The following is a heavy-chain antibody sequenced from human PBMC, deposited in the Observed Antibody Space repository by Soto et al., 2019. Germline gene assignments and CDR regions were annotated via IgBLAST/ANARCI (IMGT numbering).Heavy chain of an antibody. CDR2: IYTSGST. CDR1: GGSISSYY. D-gene: IGHD1-26*01. Sequence: SETLSLTCTVSGGSISSYYWSWIRQPAGKGLEWIGRIYTSGSTNYNPSLKGRVTMSVDTSKNQFSLKLSSVTAADTAVYYCAREDIVGATTNYYYGMDVWGQGTTVTVSS. CDR3: AREDIVGATTNYYYGMDV. V-gene: IGHV4-4*07. J-gene: IGHJ6*02.